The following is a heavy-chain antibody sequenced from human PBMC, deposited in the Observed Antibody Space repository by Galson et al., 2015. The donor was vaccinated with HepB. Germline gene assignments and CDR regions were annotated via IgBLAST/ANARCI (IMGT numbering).Heavy chain of an antibody. V-gene: IGHV3-13*04. CDR3: ARLTYDSTGYHYAY. CDR1: QFTFSNYD. J-gene: IGHJ4*02. Sequence: SLRLSCAASQFTFSNYDMHWVRQVSGKGLEWVAAIGRAGDTYYADSVKGRFTISRENALRSFYLQMNGLSAGDTAVYYCARLTYDSTGYHYAYWGRGTLVTVSS. D-gene: IGHD3-22*01. CDR2: IGRAGDT.